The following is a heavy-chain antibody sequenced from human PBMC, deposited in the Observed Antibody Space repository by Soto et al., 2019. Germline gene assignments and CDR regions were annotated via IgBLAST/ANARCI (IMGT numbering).Heavy chain of an antibody. CDR1: GYTFTGYY. Sequence: ASEKASCEASGYTFTGYYIHWVRQAPGQGLEWMGWITPNSGGTNYAQKFQGRVTMTRDTSISTAYMELSRLRSDATAVYYCATPTAGYYYGMDVWGQGTTVTVSS. J-gene: IGHJ6*02. CDR3: ATPTAGYYYGMDV. CDR2: ITPNSGGT. V-gene: IGHV1-2*02.